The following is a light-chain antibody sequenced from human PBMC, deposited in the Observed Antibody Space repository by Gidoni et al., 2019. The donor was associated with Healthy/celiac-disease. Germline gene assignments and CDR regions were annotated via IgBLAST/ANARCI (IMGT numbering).Light chain of an antibody. J-gene: IGKJ4*01. V-gene: IGKV1-39*01. CDR1: QSISSY. Sequence: DIQMTQSPSSLSASVADRVTITCRASQSISSYLNWYQQKPGNAPKLLIYAASSLHSRVPSKFSSSGSGTDFTITISSMQPEDVATYYGQQSYSTPRLTFGGGTKVEIK. CDR2: AAS. CDR3: QQSYSTPRLT.